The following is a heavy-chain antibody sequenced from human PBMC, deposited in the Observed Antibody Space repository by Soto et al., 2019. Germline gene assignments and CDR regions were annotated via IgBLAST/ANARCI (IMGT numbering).Heavy chain of an antibody. D-gene: IGHD4-17*01. V-gene: IGHV4-30-2*01. CDR1: GGSISSGGYS. J-gene: IGHJ4*02. CDR3: ARAGGYGDYVDY. CDR2: IYHSGST. Sequence: TLSLTCAVSGGSISSGGYSWSWIRQPPGKGLEWIGYIYHSGSTYYNPSLKSRVTISVDRSKNQFSLKLSSVTAADTAVYCCARAGGYGDYVDYWGQGTLVTVSS.